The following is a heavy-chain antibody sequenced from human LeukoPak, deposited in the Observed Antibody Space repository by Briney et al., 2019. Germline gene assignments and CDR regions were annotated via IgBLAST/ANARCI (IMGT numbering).Heavy chain of an antibody. CDR2: INAGNGNT. D-gene: IGHD2-2*01. CDR3: ARKELYYPTRYCSSTSCYSSGGDYYYGMDV. V-gene: IGHV1-3*01. Sequence: GASVEVSCKASGYTFTSYAMHWVRQAPGQRLEWMGWINAGNGNTKYSQKFQGRVTITRDTSASTAYMELSGLRSEDTAVYYCARKELYYPTRYCSSTSCYSSGGDYYYGMDVWGQGTTVTVSS. J-gene: IGHJ6*02. CDR1: GYTFTSYA.